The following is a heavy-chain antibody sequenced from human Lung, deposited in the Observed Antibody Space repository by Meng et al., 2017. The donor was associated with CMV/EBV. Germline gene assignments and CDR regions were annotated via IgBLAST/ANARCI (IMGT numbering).Heavy chain of an antibody. J-gene: IGHJ4*02. CDR2: IGTVGDT. CDR1: GFTFSAYD. Sequence: GGSXRLSCTASGFTFSAYDFHWVRQPTGKGLEWVSSIGTVGDTYSIGSVKGRFIISREDAKNSVYLQMNGLRDGDTGLYYCARARSPTHFDYWGQGVLVPVSS. CDR3: ARARSPTHFDY. V-gene: IGHV3-13*01.